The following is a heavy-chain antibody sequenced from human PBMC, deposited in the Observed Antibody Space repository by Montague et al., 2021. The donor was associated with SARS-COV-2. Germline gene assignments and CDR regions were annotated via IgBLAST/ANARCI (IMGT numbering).Heavy chain of an antibody. CDR3: ARDRLDFSAGRQGIIDV. Sequence: SETLSLTCSVSGDSITNHYWSWIRQSVGKGLEWIGRIHFTGKTNFSPFFSGRLTMSADTSKNQFSLKLTSVTAADTAIYFCARDRLDFSAGRQGIIDVWGQGTLVTVSS. D-gene: IGHD3-10*01. V-gene: IGHV4-4*07. CDR1: GDSITNHY. CDR2: IHFTGKT. J-gene: IGHJ4*02.